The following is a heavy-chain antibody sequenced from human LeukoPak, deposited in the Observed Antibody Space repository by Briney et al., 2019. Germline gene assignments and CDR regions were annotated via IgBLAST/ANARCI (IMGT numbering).Heavy chain of an antibody. CDR1: GGTFSSYA. V-gene: IGHV1-69*05. D-gene: IGHD4-23*01. Sequence: GASVKVSCKASGGTFSSYAISWVRQAPGQGLEWMGGIIPIFGTANYEQKFQGRVTITTDDSTSTAYMELSSLRSEDTAVYYCARVADYGGNSRFDPWGQGILVTVSS. J-gene: IGHJ5*02. CDR3: ARVADYGGNSRFDP. CDR2: IIPIFGTA.